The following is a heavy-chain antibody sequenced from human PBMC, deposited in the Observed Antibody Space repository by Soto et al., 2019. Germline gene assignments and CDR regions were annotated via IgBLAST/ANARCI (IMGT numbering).Heavy chain of an antibody. V-gene: IGHV3-23*01. CDR1: GFTFSSYA. CDR2: ISGSGGST. J-gene: IGHJ6*02. CDR3: AKLGYCSSTSCYNLYYYGMDV. Sequence: EVQLLESGGGLVQPGGSLRLSCAASGFTFSSYAMSWVRQAPGKGLEWVSGISGSGGSTYYADSVKGRFTISRDNSKNTLYLQMNSLRAEDTAVYYCAKLGYCSSTSCYNLYYYGMDVWGQGTTVTVSS. D-gene: IGHD2-2*02.